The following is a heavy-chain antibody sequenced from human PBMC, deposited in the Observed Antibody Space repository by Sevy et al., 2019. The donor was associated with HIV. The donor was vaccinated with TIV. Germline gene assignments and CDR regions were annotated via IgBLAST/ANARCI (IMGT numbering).Heavy chain of an antibody. V-gene: IGHV3-48*03. J-gene: IGHJ6*02. CDR1: GFTFSSYE. D-gene: IGHD3-3*01. CDR3: ARDYDFWSGYYTADYYYGMDV. CDR2: ISSSGSTI. Sequence: GGSLRLSCAASGFTFSSYEMNWVRQAPGKGLEWVSYISSSGSTIYYADSVKGRLTISRDKAKNSLYLQMNSLRAEDTAVYYCARDYDFWSGYYTADYYYGMDVWGQGTTVTVSS.